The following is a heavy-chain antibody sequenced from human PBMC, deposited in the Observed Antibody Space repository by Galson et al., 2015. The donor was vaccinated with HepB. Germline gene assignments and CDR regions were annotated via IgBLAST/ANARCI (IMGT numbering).Heavy chain of an antibody. Sequence: SETLSLTCTVSGGSISSYYWSWIRQPPGKGLEWIGYIYYSGSTNYNPSLKSRVTISVDTSKNQFSLKLSSVTAADTAVYYCARGRISRRWVAVAATTTFDYWGQGTLVTVSS. D-gene: IGHD6-19*01. V-gene: IGHV4-59*12. CDR2: IYYSGST. CDR1: GGSISSYY. J-gene: IGHJ4*02. CDR3: ARGRISRRWVAVAATTTFDY.